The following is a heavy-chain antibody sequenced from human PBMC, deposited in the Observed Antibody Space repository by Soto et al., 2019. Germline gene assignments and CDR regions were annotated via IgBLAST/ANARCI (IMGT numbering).Heavy chain of an antibody. D-gene: IGHD3-22*01. Sequence: SETLSLTCTVSGGSISSYYWSWIRQPPGKGLEWIGYIYYSGSTNYNPSLKSRVTISVDTSKNQFSLKLSSVTAADTAVYYCAXYYDSSGYHLGQYYFDYWGQGTLVTVSS. CDR3: AXYYDSSGYHLGQYYFDY. J-gene: IGHJ4*02. CDR1: GGSISSYY. V-gene: IGHV4-59*01. CDR2: IYYSGST.